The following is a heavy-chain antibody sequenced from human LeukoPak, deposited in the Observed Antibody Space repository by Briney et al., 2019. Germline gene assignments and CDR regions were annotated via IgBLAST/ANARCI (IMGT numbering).Heavy chain of an antibody. CDR2: INPNSGGT. D-gene: IGHD3-3*01. CDR3: ARDRRTLRFLEWFPRIQVGPFDY. Sequence: ASVKVSCKASGYSFTDKYMHWVRQAPGQGLEWMGWINPNSGGTNYAQKFQGRVTMTRDTSISTAYMELSRLRSDDTAVYYCARDRRTLRFLEWFPRIQVGPFDYWGQGTLVTVSS. CDR1: GYSFTDKY. J-gene: IGHJ4*02. V-gene: IGHV1-2*02.